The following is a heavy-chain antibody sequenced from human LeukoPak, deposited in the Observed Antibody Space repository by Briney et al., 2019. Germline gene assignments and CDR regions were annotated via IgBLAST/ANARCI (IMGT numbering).Heavy chain of an antibody. Sequence: GGSLRLSCAASGFSVSNTYMSWVRQAPGKGLEWVSVIYSGDSGVSTYYADSVKGRFTISRDNSKNTLYLQMNSLRAEDTAVYYCAKALAATGIGGYFDYWGQGTLVTVSS. CDR2: IYSGDSGVST. V-gene: IGHV3-53*05. CDR3: AKALAATGIGGYFDY. CDR1: GFSVSNTY. J-gene: IGHJ4*02. D-gene: IGHD6-13*01.